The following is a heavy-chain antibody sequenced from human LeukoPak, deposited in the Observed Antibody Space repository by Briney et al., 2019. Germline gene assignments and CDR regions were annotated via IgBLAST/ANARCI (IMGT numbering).Heavy chain of an antibody. J-gene: IGHJ6*03. Sequence: ASVKVSCKASGYTFTSYDINWVRQATGQGLEWMGWMNPNSGNTGYAQKFQGRVTITRNTSISTAYMELSSLRSEDTAVYYCAIAVAGTGLGGVMGYYYYYYMDVWGKGTTVTVSS. D-gene: IGHD6-19*01. CDR2: MNPNSGNT. CDR3: AIAVAGTGLGGVMGYYYYYYMDV. V-gene: IGHV1-8*03. CDR1: GYTFTSYD.